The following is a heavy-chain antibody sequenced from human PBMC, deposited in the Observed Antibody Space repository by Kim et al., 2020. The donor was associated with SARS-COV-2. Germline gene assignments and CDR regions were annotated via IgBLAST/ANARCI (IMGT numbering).Heavy chain of an antibody. J-gene: IGHJ4*02. CDR2: ISGDKGNT. Sequence: ASVKVSCKASGYTFSNFGIVWVRQAPGQGLECMGSISGDKGNTDYAQKFQGRVTMTTDTSTSTSYLELGGLRSDDAAVYYCARGARRHYKFWTNYYNLDYWGQGTLVTVSS. CDR3: ARGARRHYKFWTNYYNLDY. V-gene: IGHV1-18*01. D-gene: IGHD3-3*01. CDR1: GYTFSNFG.